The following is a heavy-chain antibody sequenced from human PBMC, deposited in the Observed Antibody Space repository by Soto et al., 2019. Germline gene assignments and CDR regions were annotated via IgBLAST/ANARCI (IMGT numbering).Heavy chain of an antibody. CDR3: ARFVVVAAQYYYYGMDV. D-gene: IGHD2-15*01. J-gene: IGHJ6*02. V-gene: IGHV1-69*13. Sequence: SVKVSCKASGGTFSSYAISWVRQAPGQGLEWMGGIIPIFGTANYAQKFQGRVTITADESTSTAYMELSSLRSEDTAVYHCARFVVVAAQYYYYGMDVWGQGTTVTVSS. CDR2: IIPIFGTA. CDR1: GGTFSSYA.